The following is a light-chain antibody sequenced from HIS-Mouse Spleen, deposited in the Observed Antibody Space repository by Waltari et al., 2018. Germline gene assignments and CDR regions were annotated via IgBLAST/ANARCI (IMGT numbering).Light chain of an antibody. CDR2: EGS. CDR3: CSYAGSSTNWV. V-gene: IGLV2-23*01. CDR1: SSDFGSYNL. J-gene: IGLJ3*02. Sequence: QSALTQPASVSGSPGQSIPISCTGTSSDFGSYNLVTWYQQHPGKAPKPMIYEGSKRPSGVSNRFSGSKSGNTASLTISGLQAEDEADYYCCSYAGSSTNWVFGGGTKLTVL.